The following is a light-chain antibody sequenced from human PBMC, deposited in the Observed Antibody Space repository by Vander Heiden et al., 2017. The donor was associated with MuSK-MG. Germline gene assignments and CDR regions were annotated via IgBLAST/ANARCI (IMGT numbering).Light chain of an antibody. CDR2: QDS. CDR1: ALGDKY. Sequence: SYELTHPPSVSVSPAQAATIPCSGDALGDKYACWYQQKPGQAPVLVIYQDSKRPSGIPERFSGSNSGNTATLTISGTQAMDEADYYCQAWDSSNVVFGGGTKLTVL. J-gene: IGLJ2*01. CDR3: QAWDSSNVV. V-gene: IGLV3-1*01.